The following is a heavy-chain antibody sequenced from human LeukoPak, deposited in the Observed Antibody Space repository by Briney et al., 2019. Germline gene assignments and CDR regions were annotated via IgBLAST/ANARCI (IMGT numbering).Heavy chain of an antibody. CDR3: ARTGYCSSTSCYYYSYMDV. D-gene: IGHD2-2*01. V-gene: IGHV4-30-4*08. CDR2: IYYSGST. J-gene: IGHJ6*03. CDR1: GGSISSGSYY. Sequence: SQTLSLTCTVSGGSISSGSYYWSWIRQPPGKGLEWIGYIYYSGSTYYNPSLKSRVTISVDTSKNQFSLKLSSVTAADTAVYYCARTGYCSSTSCYYYSYMDVWGKGTTVTVSS.